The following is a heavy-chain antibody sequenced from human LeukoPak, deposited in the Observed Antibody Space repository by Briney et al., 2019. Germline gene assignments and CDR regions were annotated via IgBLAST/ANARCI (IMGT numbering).Heavy chain of an antibody. CDR1: GFTFSSYA. J-gene: IGHJ3*02. V-gene: IGHV3-30-3*01. D-gene: IGHD6-19*01. Sequence: GGSLRLSCAASGFTFSSYAMHWVRQAPGKGLEWVAVISYDGSNKYYADSVKGRFTISRDNSKNTLYLQMNSLRSEDTAVYYCARDRGSGWSGNDAFDIWGQGTMVTVSS. CDR2: ISYDGSNK. CDR3: ARDRGSGWSGNDAFDI.